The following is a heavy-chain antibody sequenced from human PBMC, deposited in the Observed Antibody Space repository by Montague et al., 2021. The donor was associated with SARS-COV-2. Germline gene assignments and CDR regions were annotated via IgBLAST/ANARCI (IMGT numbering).Heavy chain of an antibody. CDR2: IKQDGSEK. Sequence: SLRLSCPASGFTFSSYWMSWVRQAPGKGLEWVANIKQDGSEKYYVDSVKGRFTISRDNAKNSLYLQMNSLRAEDTAVYYCARDSFWSSYYTDYYGMDVWGQGTTVTVSS. J-gene: IGHJ6*02. CDR3: ARDSFWSSYYTDYYGMDV. D-gene: IGHD3-3*01. CDR1: GFTFSSYW. V-gene: IGHV3-7*01.